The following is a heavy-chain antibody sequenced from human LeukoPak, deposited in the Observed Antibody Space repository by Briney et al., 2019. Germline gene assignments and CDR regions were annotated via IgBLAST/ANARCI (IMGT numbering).Heavy chain of an antibody. CDR3: ARIDSSGYYTVDY. Sequence: KPSETLSLTCTVSGGSISSSSYYWGWIRQPPGKGLEWIGSIYYSGSTYYNPSLKSRVTISVDTSKNQFSLKLSSVTAADTAVYYCARIDSSGYYTVDYWGQGTLDTVSS. V-gene: IGHV4-39*01. CDR1: GGSISSSSYY. D-gene: IGHD3-22*01. CDR2: IYYSGST. J-gene: IGHJ4*02.